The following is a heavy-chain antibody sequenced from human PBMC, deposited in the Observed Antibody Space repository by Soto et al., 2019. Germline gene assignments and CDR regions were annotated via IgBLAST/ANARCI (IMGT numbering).Heavy chain of an antibody. V-gene: IGHV4-59*01. CDR3: ATQTANFYGSGSYYLPFDY. D-gene: IGHD3-10*01. CDR1: GGSISSYY. J-gene: IGHJ4*02. Sequence: QVQLHDSGPGLVKPSETLSLTCTVSGGSISSYYWTWIRQPPGKGLEWIGNIYYSGSTTYNPSLKSRVTISVDTSKNQFSLRLSSVTAADTAVYYCATQTANFYGSGSYYLPFDYWGQGTLVTVSS. CDR2: IYYSGST.